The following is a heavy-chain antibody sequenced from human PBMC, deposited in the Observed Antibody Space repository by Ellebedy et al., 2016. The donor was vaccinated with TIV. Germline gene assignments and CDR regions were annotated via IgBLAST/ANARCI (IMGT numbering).Heavy chain of an antibody. V-gene: IGHV1-8*01. J-gene: IGHJ4*02. CDR1: GYTFASYD. Sequence: AASVKVSCKASGYTFASYDINWVRQANGQGLEWMGCMHPTSGNTGYAQKFQGTVTMTRNTSISKAFMELSSLRSEDTAVYYCARGRRDNWSSYLFDHWGQGTLVPVSS. CDR3: ARGRRDNWSSYLFDH. D-gene: IGHD1-1*01. CDR2: MHPTSGNT.